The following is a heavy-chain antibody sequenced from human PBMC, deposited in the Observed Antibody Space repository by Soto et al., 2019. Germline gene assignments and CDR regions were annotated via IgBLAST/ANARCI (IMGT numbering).Heavy chain of an antibody. CDR1: GGTFSSYV. CDR3: ARDPGSLKSLWFGELEDWDYYYGMDV. V-gene: IGHV1-69*06. Sequence: SVKVSCKSSGGTFSSYVISWVRQAPGQGLEWMGGIIPIFGTANYAQKFQGRVTITADKSTSTAYMELSSLRSEDTAVYYCARDPGSLKSLWFGELEDWDYYYGMDVWGQGTTVTVSS. CDR2: IIPIFGTA. D-gene: IGHD3-10*01. J-gene: IGHJ6*02.